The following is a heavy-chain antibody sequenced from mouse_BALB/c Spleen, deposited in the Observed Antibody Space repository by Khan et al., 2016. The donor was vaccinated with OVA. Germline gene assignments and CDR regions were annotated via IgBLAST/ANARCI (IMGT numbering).Heavy chain of an antibody. Sequence: QVQLKESGPGLVAPSQSLSITCTVSVFSLTNSGVHWVRQPPGKGLEWLGVIWAGASTNYNSALMSRLSISKDNSKSQVFLKMNSLQSDDTAMYYCARAIYHYGSSYGNPQDYLDYWGQGTTLTVSS. V-gene: IGHV2-9*02. CDR1: VFSLTNSG. CDR2: IWAGAST. J-gene: IGHJ2*01. CDR3: ARAIYHYGSSYGNPQDYLDY. D-gene: IGHD1-1*01.